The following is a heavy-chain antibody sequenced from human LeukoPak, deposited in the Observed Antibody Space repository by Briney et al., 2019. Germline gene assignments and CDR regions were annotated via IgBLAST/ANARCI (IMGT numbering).Heavy chain of an antibody. CDR3: AKGPWDLGTFEY. J-gene: IGHJ4*02. CDR1: GFTFSSYS. Sequence: GGSLRLSCVVSGFTFSSYSMSWVRQVPGKGLEWVSTLNGGGDNSRSADSVMGRFSISRNNSKNTLDLQMSNLRAEDTGVYYCAKGPWDLGTFEYWGQGTLVTVSS. D-gene: IGHD1-26*01. V-gene: IGHV3-23*01. CDR2: LNGGGDNS.